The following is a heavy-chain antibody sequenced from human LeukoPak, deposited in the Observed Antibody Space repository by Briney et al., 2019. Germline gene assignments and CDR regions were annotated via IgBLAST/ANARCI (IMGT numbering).Heavy chain of an antibody. CDR2: FDPEDGET. Sequence: ASVKVSCKVSGYTLTELSMHWVRQAPGKGLEWMGGFDPEDGETIYAQKFQGRVTMTEDTSTDTAYMELSSLRSEDTAVYYCAIGGYSSLHFDYWGQGTLVTVSS. CDR3: AIGGYSSLHFDY. J-gene: IGHJ4*02. CDR1: GYTLTELS. D-gene: IGHD6-6*01. V-gene: IGHV1-24*01.